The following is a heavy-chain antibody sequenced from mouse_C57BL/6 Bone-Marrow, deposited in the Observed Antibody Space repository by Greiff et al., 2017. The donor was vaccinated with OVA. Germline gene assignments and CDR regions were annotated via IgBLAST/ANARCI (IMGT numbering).Heavy chain of an antibody. CDR1: GYTFTDYY. Sequence: EVQLQQSGPVLVKPGASVKMSCKASGYTFTDYYMNWVKQSHGKSLEWIGVINPYNGGTSYNQKFKGKATLTVDKSSSTAYMELNSLTSEDSAVYYCARSDYDHYYAMDYWGQGTSVTVSS. V-gene: IGHV1-19*01. CDR2: INPYNGGT. D-gene: IGHD2-4*01. CDR3: ARSDYDHYYAMDY. J-gene: IGHJ4*01.